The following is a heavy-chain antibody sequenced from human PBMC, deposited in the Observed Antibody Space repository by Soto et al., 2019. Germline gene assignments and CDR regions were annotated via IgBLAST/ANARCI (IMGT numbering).Heavy chain of an antibody. CDR3: AIIDYGDYILGAFDS. J-gene: IGHJ3*02. Sequence: GESLKISCKGSGYSFTSYWIGWVRQMPGKGLEWMGIIYPGDSDTRYSPSFQGQVTISADKSISTAYLQWSSLKASDTAMYYCAIIDYGDYILGAFDSWGQGTMVTVSS. D-gene: IGHD4-17*01. CDR1: GYSFTSYW. CDR2: IYPGDSDT. V-gene: IGHV5-51*01.